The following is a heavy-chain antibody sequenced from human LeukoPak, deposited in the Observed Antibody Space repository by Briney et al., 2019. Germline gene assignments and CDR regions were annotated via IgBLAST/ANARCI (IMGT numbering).Heavy chain of an antibody. CDR3: AKDIFHDYVWGSAMDV. Sequence: AGSLILXCAASGFTFDDYAMHWVRPAPGNGLESVSLISGAGGSTSYAASVKCPFTISRANSKASPYLQMNSLSTEHTSFYYCAKDIFHDYVWGSAMDVWGKGTTVTVSS. CDR1: GFTFDDYA. CDR2: ISGAGGST. D-gene: IGHD3-16*01. V-gene: IGHV3-43*02. J-gene: IGHJ6*03.